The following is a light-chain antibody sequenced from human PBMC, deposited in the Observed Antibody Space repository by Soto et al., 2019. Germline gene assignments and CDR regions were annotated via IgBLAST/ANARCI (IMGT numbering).Light chain of an antibody. V-gene: IGLV2-14*03. J-gene: IGLJ2*01. CDR2: DVF. CDR3: SSYSTTTTAI. CDR1: SSDIGGHNF. Sequence: QSALTQPASVSGSPGQSITIACTGSSSDIGGHNFVSWYQQHPGKAPRLLIYDVFKRPSGVSSRFSGSKSGNTASLTISGLRAEDEAAYSCSSYSTTTTAIFGGGTQLTVL.